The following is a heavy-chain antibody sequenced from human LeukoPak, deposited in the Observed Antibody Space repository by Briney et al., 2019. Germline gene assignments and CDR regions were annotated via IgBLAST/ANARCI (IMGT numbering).Heavy chain of an antibody. J-gene: IGHJ5*01. V-gene: IGHV4-59*01. Sequence: SETLSLTCTVSGGSISRYYWSWIRQSPGKGLEWIGNIDYSGSTNHNPSLKSRVTMSVDTSKNQLSLKMNSVSSTYTAVYYCARGKGSSATTRFDPWGRKTPVIVSS. CDR1: GGSISRYY. CDR3: ARGKGSSATTRFDP. D-gene: IGHD2-2*01. CDR2: IDYSGST.